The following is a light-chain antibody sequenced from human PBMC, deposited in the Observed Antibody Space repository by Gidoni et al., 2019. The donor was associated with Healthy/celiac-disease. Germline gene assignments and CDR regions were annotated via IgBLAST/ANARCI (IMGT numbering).Light chain of an antibody. J-gene: IGKJ4*01. CDR3: QQYNSYVLT. Sequence: DIQMTQSPSTLSASVGDRVTITCRASQSISSWLAWYQQKPGKAPKLLIYKASSLESGVPSRFSGSGSGTECTLTISRLQPDDFATYYCQQYNSYVLTFGGGTKVEIK. CDR1: QSISSW. CDR2: KAS. V-gene: IGKV1-5*03.